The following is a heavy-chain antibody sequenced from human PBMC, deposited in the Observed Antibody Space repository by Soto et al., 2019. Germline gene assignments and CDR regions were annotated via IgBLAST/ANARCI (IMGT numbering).Heavy chain of an antibody. V-gene: IGHV3-23*01. D-gene: IGHD3-16*01. J-gene: IGHJ4*02. Sequence: PWESLRITSRTAGCTFRPYAMTWFRQAPGKGLEWVSAISGSGSTFYANSVKGRFTISRDNSRNTVSLQMHSLRAEDSAIYYSAKEKDYDFVWGSAPYTSHYWGQRTLLTVS. CDR1: GCTFRPYA. CDR2: ISGSGST. CDR3: AKEKDYDFVWGSAPYTSHY.